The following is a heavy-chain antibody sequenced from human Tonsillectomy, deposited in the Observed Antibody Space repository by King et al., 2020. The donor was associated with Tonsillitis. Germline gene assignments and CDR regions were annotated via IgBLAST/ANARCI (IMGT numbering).Heavy chain of an antibody. J-gene: IGHJ6*03. V-gene: IGHV1-2*02. Sequence: QLVQSGAEVKKPGASVKVSCKASGYTFTGYYIHWVRQAPGQGLEWMGWINPNTGDTNSAQKFQGRVTMTRDPSISTVYMDLSRLRSDDTAVYYCARWVTGSLVDYMDVWGKGTTVTVSS. D-gene: IGHD2-15*01. CDR1: GYTFTGYY. CDR3: ARWVTGSLVDYMDV. CDR2: INPNTGDT.